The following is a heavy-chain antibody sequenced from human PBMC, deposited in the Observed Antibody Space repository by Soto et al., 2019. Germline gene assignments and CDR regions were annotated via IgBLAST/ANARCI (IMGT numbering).Heavy chain of an antibody. J-gene: IGHJ5*02. D-gene: IGHD6-13*01. CDR2: GHYSGST. CDR3: ARQGAAAGTRWFDT. V-gene: IGHV4-39*01. Sequence: QLLLQESGPGLVKPSETLSLTCTVSGGPVSSSSYFWGWIRQPPGKGLEWIGSGHYSGSTYYGPSLKSRVTISVDTSENQFSLKLSSLTAADTALYYCARQGAAAGTRWFDTWGQGTLVTVSS. CDR1: GGPVSSSSYF.